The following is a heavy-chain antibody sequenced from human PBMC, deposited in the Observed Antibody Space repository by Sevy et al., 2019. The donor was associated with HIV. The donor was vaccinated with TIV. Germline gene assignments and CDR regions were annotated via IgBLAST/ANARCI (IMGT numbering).Heavy chain of an antibody. CDR2: IHSGGST. Sequence: GGSLRLSCAASGFTVINNYMTWLRQAPGKGLEWVSVIHSGGSTYYADSVKGRFTISRDNSKNTLYLQMNSLRTEDTAVYYCASDAVLPTAKEYYYYMDVWGKGTTVTVSS. V-gene: IGHV3-66*01. CDR3: ASDAVLPTAKEYYYYMDV. J-gene: IGHJ6*03. CDR1: GFTVINNY. D-gene: IGHD2-2*01.